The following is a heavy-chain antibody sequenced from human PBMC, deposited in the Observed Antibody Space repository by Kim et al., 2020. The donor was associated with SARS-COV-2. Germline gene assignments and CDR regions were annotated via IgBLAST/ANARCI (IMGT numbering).Heavy chain of an antibody. J-gene: IGHJ4*02. CDR3: ARTQWLEYFDY. CDR2: IYYSGST. Sequence: SETLSLTCTVSGGSISSYYWSWIRQPPGKGLEWIGYIYYSGSTNYNPSLKSRVTISVDTSKNQFSLKLSSVTAADTAVYYCARTQWLEYFDYWGQGTLVTVSS. V-gene: IGHV4-59*13. CDR1: GGSISSYY. D-gene: IGHD6-19*01.